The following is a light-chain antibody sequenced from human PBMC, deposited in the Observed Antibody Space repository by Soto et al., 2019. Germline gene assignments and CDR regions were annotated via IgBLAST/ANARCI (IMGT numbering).Light chain of an antibody. CDR2: DSS. J-gene: IGKJ5*01. Sequence: EIVLTQSPATLSLSPGERATLSCRASQSVSIYLAWYQQKPAQAPRLLIYDSSNMAAGIPARFSARGSGTDFTLFISTLEPEDSAVYYCQHRSNWPPITFGQGTRLEIK. CDR1: QSVSIY. CDR3: QHRSNWPPIT. V-gene: IGKV3-11*01.